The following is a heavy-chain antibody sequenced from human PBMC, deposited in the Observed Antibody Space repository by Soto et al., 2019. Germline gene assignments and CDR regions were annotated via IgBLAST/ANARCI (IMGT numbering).Heavy chain of an antibody. V-gene: IGHV4-31*03. CDR2: IYYTGST. CDR3: ARIEMASIK. J-gene: IGHJ4*02. Sequence: PSETLSLTCSVSGASIRSGGSYWSWLRQSPGKGLEWIGHIYYTGSTFYSPTLKSRLTISLDTSKNQFSLDLRSVTSADTAMYYCARIEMASIKWGRGTLVTVSS. CDR1: GASIRSGGSY.